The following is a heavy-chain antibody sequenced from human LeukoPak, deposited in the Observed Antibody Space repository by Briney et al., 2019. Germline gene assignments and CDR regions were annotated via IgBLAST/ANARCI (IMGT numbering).Heavy chain of an antibody. D-gene: IGHD6-13*01. J-gene: IGHJ3*02. Sequence: SETLSPTCTVSGGSISSYYWSWIRQPPGKGLEWIGYIYYGGSTNYNPSLKSRVTISVDTSKNQFSLKLSSVTAADTAVYYCARWQLVPDAFDIWGQGAMVTVSS. CDR2: IYYGGST. V-gene: IGHV4-59*01. CDR3: ARWQLVPDAFDI. CDR1: GGSISSYY.